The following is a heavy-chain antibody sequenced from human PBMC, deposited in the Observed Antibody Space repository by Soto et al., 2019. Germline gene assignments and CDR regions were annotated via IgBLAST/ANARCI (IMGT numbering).Heavy chain of an antibody. Sequence: GGSLRLSCAASGCTFISYAMSWVRQAPGKGLEWVSAISGSGGSTYYADSVKGRFTISRDNSKNTLYLQMNSLRAEDTAVYYCAKTYSSSWYPQGYWGQGTLVTVSS. D-gene: IGHD6-13*01. CDR3: AKTYSSSWYPQGY. V-gene: IGHV3-23*01. CDR1: GCTFISYA. J-gene: IGHJ4*02. CDR2: ISGSGGST.